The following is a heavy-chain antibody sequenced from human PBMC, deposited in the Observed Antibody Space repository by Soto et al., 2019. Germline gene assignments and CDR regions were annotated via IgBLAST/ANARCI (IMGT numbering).Heavy chain of an antibody. D-gene: IGHD5-12*01. V-gene: IGHV4-39*07. Sequence: SETLSLTCTVSGGSISSNSYYWDWIRQPPGKGLEWIGSIYYSGATYYNPSLQSRVTISVDTSKNQFSLHLRSDDTAVYYCARDSGYAKDYYYYYGMDVWGQGTTVTVSS. CDR2: IYYSGAT. J-gene: IGHJ6*02. CDR1: GGSISSNSYY. CDR3: ARDSGYAKDYYYYYGMDV.